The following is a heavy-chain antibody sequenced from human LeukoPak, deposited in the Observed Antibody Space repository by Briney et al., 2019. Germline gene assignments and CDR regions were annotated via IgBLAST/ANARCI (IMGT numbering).Heavy chain of an antibody. CDR1: GFTLSDYY. Sequence: PGGSLRLSCAASGFTLSDYYMSWIRQAPGKGLEWVSYISSSGSTIYYADSVKGRFTISRDNAKNSLYLQMNSLRAEDTAVYYCARVWDILDKGRGAFDIWGQGTMVTVSS. CDR3: ARVWDILDKGRGAFDI. CDR2: ISSSGSTI. D-gene: IGHD3-16*01. V-gene: IGHV3-11*04. J-gene: IGHJ3*02.